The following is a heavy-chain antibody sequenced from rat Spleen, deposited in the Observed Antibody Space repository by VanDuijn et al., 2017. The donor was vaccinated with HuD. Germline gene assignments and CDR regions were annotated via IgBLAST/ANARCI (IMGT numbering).Heavy chain of an antibody. CDR2: ISTGGGNT. Sequence: EVQLVESGGGLVQPGRSLKLSCAALGFTFSNYYMAWVRQAPTKGLEWVASISTGGGNTYYRDSVKGRFTISRDNAKSTLYLQMDSLRSEDTATYYCAIRDTYYWSFDFWGPGTMVTVAS. V-gene: IGHV5-25*01. CDR1: GFTFSNYY. CDR3: AIRDTYYWSFDF. J-gene: IGHJ1*01.